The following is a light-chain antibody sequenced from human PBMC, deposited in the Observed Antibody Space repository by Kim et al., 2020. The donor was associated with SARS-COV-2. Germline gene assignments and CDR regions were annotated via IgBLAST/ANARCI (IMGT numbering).Light chain of an antibody. CDR3: QQYNTYST. CDR2: KAS. V-gene: IGKV1-5*03. CDR1: QSISSW. J-gene: IGKJ2*01. Sequence: LSASVGDKITITCRASQSISSWLAWYQQKPGEAPKLLIYKASTLESGVPSRFSGSGSGTEFTLTISCLQADDFATYYCQQYNTYSTFGQGTKLEI.